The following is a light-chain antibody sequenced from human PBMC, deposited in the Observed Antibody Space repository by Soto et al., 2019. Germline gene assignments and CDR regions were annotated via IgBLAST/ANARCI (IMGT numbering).Light chain of an antibody. J-gene: IGKJ1*01. V-gene: IGKV3D-20*02. CDR1: QSISSTS. CDR2: DAS. Sequence: EIVLTHPPGTLSSSLCERATLSSRASQSISSTSLAWYQQKPGQAPRLLIYDASNRATGIPARFSGSGSGTDFTLTISSLEPEDFAVYYCQQRSNWLWTFGQGTKVDIK. CDR3: QQRSNWLWT.